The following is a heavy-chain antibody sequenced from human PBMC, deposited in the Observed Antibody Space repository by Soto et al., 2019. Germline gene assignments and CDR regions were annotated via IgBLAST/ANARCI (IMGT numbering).Heavy chain of an antibody. CDR2: ISASGGGT. D-gene: IGHD4-4*01. J-gene: IGHJ4*02. V-gene: IGHV3-23*01. CDR3: AKDAKTVTTY. CDR1: GFTFSSSA. Sequence: GGSLRLSCAASGFTFSSSAMSWVRQAPGKGLEWVSTISASGGGTYYADSVKGRFTISRDNSKNTLYLQMNSLRAEDTAVYYCAKDAKTVTTYWGQGTLVTVSS.